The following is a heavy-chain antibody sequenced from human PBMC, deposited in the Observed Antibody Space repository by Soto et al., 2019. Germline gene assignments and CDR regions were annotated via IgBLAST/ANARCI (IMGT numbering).Heavy chain of an antibody. V-gene: IGHV1-18*01. D-gene: IGHD3-3*01. Sequence: GASVKVSFKASGYTFTSYGISWVRQAPGQGPEWMGWISAYNGNTNYAQKLQGRVTMTTDTSTRTAYMELRSMRSDDTAVYYCARDGPWSGYWIDQEEYFQHWGQGTLVTVSS. CDR3: ARDGPWSGYWIDQEEYFQH. CDR1: GYTFTSYG. CDR2: ISAYNGNT. J-gene: IGHJ1*01.